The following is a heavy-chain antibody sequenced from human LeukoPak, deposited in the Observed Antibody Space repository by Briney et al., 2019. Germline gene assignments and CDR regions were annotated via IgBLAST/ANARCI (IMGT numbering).Heavy chain of an antibody. CDR3: ARVSSSIVVGNNWFDP. D-gene: IGHD2-21*01. Sequence: SETLSLTCTVSGGSISSSSYYWGWIRQHPGKGLEWIGYIYYSGSTYYNPSLKSRVTISVDTSKNQFSLKLSSVTAADAAVYYCARVSSSIVVGNNWFDPWGQGTLVTVSS. CDR2: IYYSGST. CDR1: GGSISSSSYY. V-gene: IGHV4-31*03. J-gene: IGHJ5*02.